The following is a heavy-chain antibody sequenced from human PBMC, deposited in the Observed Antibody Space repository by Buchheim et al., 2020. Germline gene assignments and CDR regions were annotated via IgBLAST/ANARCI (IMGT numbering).Heavy chain of an antibody. CDR2: IHYTESA. CDR1: SGSISSSDYY. CDR3: VREGRGYSGYDYDY. D-gene: IGHD5-12*01. J-gene: IGHJ4*02. Sequence: QVQLQESGPGLVKPSQTLSLTCNVTSGSISSSDYYWSWIRQPPGKALEYIGNIHYTESAYYNPSLKSRVTIPKDTSRNQFSLNLNSVTAADTAVYYCVREGRGYSGYDYDYWGPGIL. V-gene: IGHV4-30-4*01.